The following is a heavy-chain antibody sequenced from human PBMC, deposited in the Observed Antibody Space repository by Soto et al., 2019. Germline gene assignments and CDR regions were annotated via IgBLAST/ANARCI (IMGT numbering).Heavy chain of an antibody. V-gene: IGHV3-33*01. CDR3: ARLGAGTGGYDYGMDV. CDR1: GFTFSSYG. CDR2: IWYDGSNK. D-gene: IGHD6-13*01. J-gene: IGHJ6*02. Sequence: QVQLVESGGGVVQPGRSLRLSCAASGFTFSSYGMHWVRQAPGKGLEWVAVIWYDGSNKYYADSVKGRFTISRDNSKNXLYLQMNRLRAEDMAVYYCARLGAGTGGYDYGMDVWGQGTTVTVSS.